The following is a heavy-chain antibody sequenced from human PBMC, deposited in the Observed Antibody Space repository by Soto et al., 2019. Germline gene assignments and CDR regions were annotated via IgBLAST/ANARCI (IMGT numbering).Heavy chain of an antibody. CDR1: GFTFSTYA. CDR2: ISGSGGPS. D-gene: IGHD4-4*01. CDR3: AKGSGQYPYYHGMDV. Sequence: EVQLLESGGGLVQPGGSLRLSCVASGFTFSTYALSWVRQAPGKGLEWVSGISGSGGPSYYVDSVKGRFTISRDNSKNTLYLQMNSLRAEDTAVYYCAKGSGQYPYYHGMDVWGHGTTVTVSS. V-gene: IGHV3-23*01. J-gene: IGHJ6*02.